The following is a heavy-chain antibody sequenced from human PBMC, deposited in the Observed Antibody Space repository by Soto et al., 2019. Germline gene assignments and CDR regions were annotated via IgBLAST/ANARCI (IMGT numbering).Heavy chain of an antibody. Sequence: VKVSCKASGYTFTGYYMHWVRQAPGQGLEWMGWINPNSGGTNYAQKFQGWVTMTRDTSISTAYMELSRLRSDDAAVYYCARQRHVVVPAATYYYYYGMDVWGQGTTVTVSS. D-gene: IGHD2-2*01. CDR3: ARQRHVVVPAATYYYYYGMDV. CDR2: INPNSGGT. J-gene: IGHJ6*02. CDR1: GYTFTGYY. V-gene: IGHV1-2*04.